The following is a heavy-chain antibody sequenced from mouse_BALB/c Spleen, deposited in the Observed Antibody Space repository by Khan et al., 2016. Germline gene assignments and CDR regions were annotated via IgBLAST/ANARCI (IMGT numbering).Heavy chain of an antibody. CDR2: INPSSGYT. V-gene: IGHV1-4*01. CDR3: ARGGYYYGSSYYAMDY. D-gene: IGHD1-1*01. CDR1: GYTFTSYT. J-gene: IGHJ4*01. Sequence: QVQLQQSGAELARPGASVKMSCKASGYTFTSYTMHWVKQRPGQGLEWIGYINPSSGYTNYNQKFKDKATLTADKSSSTAYMQLSSLTSEDSAVYYCARGGYYYGSSYYAMDYWCQGTSVTVSS.